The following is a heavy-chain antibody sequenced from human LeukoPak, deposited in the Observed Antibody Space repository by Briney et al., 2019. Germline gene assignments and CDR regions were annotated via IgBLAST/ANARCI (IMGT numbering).Heavy chain of an antibody. CDR3: ATYQLRYYYYGMDV. V-gene: IGHV4-39*07. D-gene: IGHD2-2*01. Sequence: SETLSLTCTVSGGSISSSSYSWGWIRQPPGKGLEWIGSIYYSGSAYYNPSLKSRVTISVDTSKNQFSLKLSSVTAADTAVYYCATYQLRYYYYGMDVWGQGTTVTVSS. J-gene: IGHJ6*02. CDR1: GGSISSSSYS. CDR2: IYYSGSA.